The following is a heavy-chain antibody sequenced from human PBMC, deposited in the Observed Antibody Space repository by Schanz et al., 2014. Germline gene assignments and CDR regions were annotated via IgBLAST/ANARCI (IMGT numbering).Heavy chain of an antibody. CDR2: ISAYNGNT. V-gene: IGHV1-18*01. D-gene: IGHD2-15*01. CDR1: GYTFTSYG. CDR3: ATCSGGTCHAKPVLDN. J-gene: IGHJ4*02. Sequence: QVQLVQSGAEVKKPGASVKVSCKASGYTFTSYGISWVRQAPGQGLEWMGWISAYNGNTNYAQKLQGRVTITADISTSTAFLEVNSLRSEDTAVYYCATCSGGTCHAKPVLDNWGQGTLVTVSS.